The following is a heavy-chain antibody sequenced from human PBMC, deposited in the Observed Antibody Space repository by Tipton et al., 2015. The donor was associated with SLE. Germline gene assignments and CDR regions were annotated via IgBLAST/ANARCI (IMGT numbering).Heavy chain of an antibody. CDR3: ARDRGGTYFFDF. CDR2: INHGGNT. D-gene: IGHD2-15*01. CDR1: GGSFSGYF. J-gene: IGHJ4*02. V-gene: IGHV4-34*01. Sequence: TLSLTCAVDGGSFSGYFWTWIRQPPGKGLEWVGEINHGGNTNHNPSLKSRVTLSVDTPKNQFSLKLSSVTAADTAVYYCARDRGGTYFFDFWGQGTLVTVSS.